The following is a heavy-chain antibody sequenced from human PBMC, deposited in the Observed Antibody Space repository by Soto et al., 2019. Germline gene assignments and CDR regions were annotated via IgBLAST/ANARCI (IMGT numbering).Heavy chain of an antibody. CDR2: ISGSGVSS. D-gene: IGHD2-21*02. Sequence: EVQLLESGGGLVQPGGSLRLSCAASGFTFGSYAMSWVRQAPRKGLEWVSAISGSGVSSYYADSVKGRFTISKDSSKNTLYLQMNRLRVEDTAVYYCAKAPYCGGDCYLIDDWGQGTLVTVSS. CDR3: AKAPYCGGDCYLIDD. J-gene: IGHJ4*02. CDR1: GFTFGSYA. V-gene: IGHV3-23*01.